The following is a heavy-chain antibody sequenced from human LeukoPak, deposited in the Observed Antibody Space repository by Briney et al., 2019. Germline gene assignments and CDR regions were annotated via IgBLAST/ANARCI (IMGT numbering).Heavy chain of an antibody. CDR1: GGSISSGDYY. CDR2: IYYSGST. CDR3: ARLTETPRKDCSSTTCYTFYYYYYMDV. V-gene: IGHV4-30-4*01. D-gene: IGHD2-2*02. Sequence: SETLSLTCTVSGGSISSGDYYWSWIRQPPGKGPEWIGYIYYSGSTYYNPSLKSRVTISVDTSKNQFSLKVSPVTAADTAVYYCARLTETPRKDCSSTTCYTFYYYYYMDVWGKGTTVIVSS. J-gene: IGHJ6*03.